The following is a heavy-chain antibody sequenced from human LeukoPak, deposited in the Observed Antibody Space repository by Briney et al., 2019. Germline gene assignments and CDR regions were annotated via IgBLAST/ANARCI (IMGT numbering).Heavy chain of an antibody. CDR2: VSGSGSST. J-gene: IGHJ4*02. CDR1: GFTFSSYA. Sequence: GGSLRLSCAASGFTFSSYAMSWVRQAPGKGLEWVSTVSGSGSSTYYADSVKGRLTISRDNSKNTVYLQMNSLRAEDTAVYYCARDQDYWGQGTLVTVSS. CDR3: ARDQDY. V-gene: IGHV3-23*01.